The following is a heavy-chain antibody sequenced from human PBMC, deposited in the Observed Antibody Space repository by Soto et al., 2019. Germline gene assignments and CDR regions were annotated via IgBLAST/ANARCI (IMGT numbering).Heavy chain of an antibody. CDR2: IKQDGSET. CDR3: ARDMPVCSGTISRRGSIYYCALDV. J-gene: IGHJ6*04. D-gene: IGHD2-2*01. Sequence: EVHLVESGGGLVQPGGSLRLSCAASGFTFSGHWMSWVREAPGKGLEWVAHIKQDGSETFYVGSVKGRFTISRDNAKNSLELQMHTLRPEDTARYYAARDMPVCSGTISRRGSIYYCALDVCVNGNTVTAPS. V-gene: IGHV3-7*05. CDR1: GFTFSGHW.